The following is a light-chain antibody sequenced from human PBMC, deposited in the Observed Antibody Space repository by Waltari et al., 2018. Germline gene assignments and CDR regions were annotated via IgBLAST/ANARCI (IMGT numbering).Light chain of an antibody. CDR1: SSDVGDYDY. J-gene: IGLJ3*02. CDR2: DVS. Sequence: QSALTQPASVSGSPGQSITISCTGTSSDVGDYDYVSWYQLRPRKAPKLLIYDVSDRPSGVSDRFSGSKSDNTASLTISGLQTEDAADYYCGSYTKRHGLYWVFGGGTKLTVL. CDR3: GSYTKRHGLYWV. V-gene: IGLV2-14*03.